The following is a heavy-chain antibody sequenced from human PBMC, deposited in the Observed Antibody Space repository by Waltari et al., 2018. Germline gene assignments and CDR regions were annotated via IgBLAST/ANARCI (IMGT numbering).Heavy chain of an antibody. V-gene: IGHV3-23*01. Sequence: EVQLLESGGGLVQPGGSLRLSCAASGFTFSRHSMTWVRQAPGRGLDWFSTISGSGRDIAYADSVKGRFTISRDNSKNTLYLQMNSLRAEDTAVYYCVKREAGSSTSYLFMDVWGKGTTVTFSS. J-gene: IGHJ6*03. CDR1: GFTFSRHS. D-gene: IGHD6-6*01. CDR2: ISGSGRDI. CDR3: VKREAGSSTSYLFMDV.